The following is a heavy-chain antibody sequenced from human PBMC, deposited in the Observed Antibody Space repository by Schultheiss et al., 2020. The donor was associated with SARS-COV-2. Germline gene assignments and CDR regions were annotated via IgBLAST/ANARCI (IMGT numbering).Heavy chain of an antibody. D-gene: IGHD4-17*01. CDR1: GYTFTSYD. J-gene: IGHJ3*02. CDR3: AREERHGDYVAFDI. V-gene: IGHV1-8*01. CDR2: MNPNSGNT. Sequence: GESLKISCKASGYTFTSYDINWVRQATGQGLEWMGWMNPNSGNTGYAQKFQGRVTMTRDTSISTAYMELSSLRAEDTAVYYCAREERHGDYVAFDIWGQGTMVTVSS.